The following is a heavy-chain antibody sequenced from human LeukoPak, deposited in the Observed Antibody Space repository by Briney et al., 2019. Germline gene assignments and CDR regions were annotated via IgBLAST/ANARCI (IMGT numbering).Heavy chain of an antibody. Sequence: GESLEISCKGSGYSFTNYWIGWVRQMPGKGLEWMGIFHPDDSDNKYSPPFEGQVTISADKSISTVYLQWRSLKASDTAMYYCARSYNSGWSFDAFDLWGQGTMVTVSS. D-gene: IGHD6-19*01. CDR2: FHPDDSDN. CDR1: GYSFTNYW. J-gene: IGHJ3*01. CDR3: ARSYNSGWSFDAFDL. V-gene: IGHV5-51*01.